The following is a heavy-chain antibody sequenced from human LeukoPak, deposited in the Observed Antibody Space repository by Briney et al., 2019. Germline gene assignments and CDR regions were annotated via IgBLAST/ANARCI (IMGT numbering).Heavy chain of an antibody. CDR2: IIPLFDTA. D-gene: IGHD3-22*01. Sequence: SVKVSCKASGGTFSNYAISWVRQAPGQGLEWMGGIIPLFDTADYAQKFQGRLTITADESTSTAYMELSSLRSEDTAVYYCARGGDYYDSSGYYYPSDAFDIWGQGTMVTVSS. V-gene: IGHV1-69*13. CDR3: ARGGDYYDSSGYYYPSDAFDI. J-gene: IGHJ3*02. CDR1: GGTFSNYA.